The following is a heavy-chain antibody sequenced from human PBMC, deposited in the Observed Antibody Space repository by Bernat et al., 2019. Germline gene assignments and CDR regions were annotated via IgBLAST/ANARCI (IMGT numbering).Heavy chain of an antibody. V-gene: IGHV3-30*01. J-gene: IGHJ4*02. CDR2: ISYDGSNK. CDR3: ARDSTIHARREFDY. D-gene: IGHD1-26*01. CDR1: GFTFSSYA. Sequence: QVQLVESGGGVVQPGRSLRLSCAASGFTFSSYAMHWVRQAPGKGLEWVAVISYDGSNKYYADSVKGRFTISRDNSKNTLYLQMNSLRAEDTAVYYCARDSTIHARREFDYWGQGTPVTVSA.